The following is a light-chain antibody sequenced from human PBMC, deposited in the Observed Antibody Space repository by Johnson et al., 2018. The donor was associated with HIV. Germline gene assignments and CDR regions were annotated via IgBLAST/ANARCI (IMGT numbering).Light chain of an antibody. CDR2: DNN. CDR3: GICDSSLSACV. V-gene: IGLV1-51*01. Sequence: QSLLTQPPSVSAAPGQKVTISCSGSSSNIGNNYVSWYQQLPGTAPKLLIYDNNKRPSGIPDRFSGSKSGTSATLGITGLQTGDEADYYFGICDSSLSACVFGTVTKVTVL. J-gene: IGLJ1*01. CDR1: SSNIGNNY.